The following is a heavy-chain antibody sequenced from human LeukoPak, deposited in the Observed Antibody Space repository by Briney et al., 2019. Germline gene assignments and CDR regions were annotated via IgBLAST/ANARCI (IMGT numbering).Heavy chain of an antibody. D-gene: IGHD3-9*01. V-gene: IGHV4-34*01. Sequence: SETLSLTCAVYGGSFSGYYWSWIRQPPGKGLEWIGEINHSGSTNYNPSLKSRVTISVDTSKNQFSLKLSSVTAADTAVYYCARADDTSYGMDVWGQGTTVTVSS. CDR1: GGSFSGYY. J-gene: IGHJ6*02. CDR3: ARADDTSYGMDV. CDR2: INHSGST.